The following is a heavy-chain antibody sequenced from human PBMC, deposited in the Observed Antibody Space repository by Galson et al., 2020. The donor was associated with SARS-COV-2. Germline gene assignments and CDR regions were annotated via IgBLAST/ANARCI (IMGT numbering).Heavy chain of an antibody. CDR2: ISYDGSNK. V-gene: IGHV3-30*01. Sequence: GGSLRLSCAASGFTFSSYAMHWVRQAPGKGLEWVAVISYDGSNKYYADSVKGRFTISRDNSKNTLYLQMNSLRAEDTAVYYCASGMNYYYMDVWGKGTTVTVSS. CDR3: ASGMNYYYMDV. CDR1: GFTFSSYA. J-gene: IGHJ6*03. D-gene: IGHD1-20*01.